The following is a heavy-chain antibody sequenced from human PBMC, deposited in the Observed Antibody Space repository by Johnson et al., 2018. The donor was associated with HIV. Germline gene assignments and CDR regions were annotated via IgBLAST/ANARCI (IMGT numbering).Heavy chain of an antibody. CDR3: AKSSDIGAFDI. Sequence: QVQLMESGGGVVQPGRSLRLSCAASGFTFSSYGMHWVRQAPGKGLEWVAVIWYDGSNKYYADSVKGRFTISRDNSKNTLYLQMNSLMAEDTAVYYCAKSSDIGAFDIWGQGTMVTVSS. V-gene: IGHV3-33*06. D-gene: IGHD2-15*01. J-gene: IGHJ3*02. CDR2: IWYDGSNK. CDR1: GFTFSSYG.